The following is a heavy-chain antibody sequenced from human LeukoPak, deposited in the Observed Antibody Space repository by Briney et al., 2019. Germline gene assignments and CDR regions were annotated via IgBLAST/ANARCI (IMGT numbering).Heavy chain of an antibody. J-gene: IGHJ5*02. CDR1: GGTFSSYT. CDR2: IIPILGIA. D-gene: IGHD2-2*01. V-gene: IGHV1-69*04. CDR3: ARDQRYCSSTSCYYWFAP. Sequence: GSSVKLSCKASGGTFSSYTISWVRQAPGQGLEWMGAIIPILGIANYAQKFQGRVTITADKSTSTAYMELSSLRSEDTAVYYCARDQRYCSSTSCYYWFAPWPQGTLVTVSS.